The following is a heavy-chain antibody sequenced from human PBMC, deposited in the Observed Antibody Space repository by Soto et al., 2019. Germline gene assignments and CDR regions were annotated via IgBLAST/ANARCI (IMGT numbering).Heavy chain of an antibody. CDR3: TTDRGIVLVPAAMLYYYYGMDV. V-gene: IGHV3-49*03. CDR2: IRSKAYGGTT. D-gene: IGHD2-2*01. J-gene: IGHJ6*02. Sequence: GGSLRLSCTASGFTFGDYGMSSFRQAPGKGLEWVGFIRSKAYGGTTEYAASVKDRFTISRDDSKNTLYLQMNSLKTEDTAVYYCTTDRGIVLVPAAMLYYYYGMDVWGQGTTVTV. CDR1: GFTFGDYG.